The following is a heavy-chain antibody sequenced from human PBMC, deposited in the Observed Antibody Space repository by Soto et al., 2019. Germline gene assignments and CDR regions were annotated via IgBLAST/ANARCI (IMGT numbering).Heavy chain of an antibody. J-gene: IGHJ4*02. CDR3: EKGVSIVDY. CDR1: GFSFSTYA. V-gene: IGHV3-23*01. D-gene: IGHD3-16*01. CDR2: ITYTGATT. Sequence: EVQILESGGGLVQPGGSLRLSCAASGFSFSTYAMTWVRQAPGKGLEWVSSITYTGATTYYADSVRGRFTVSRDNSRNTVHLEMNSLRVEDAAVYYCEKGVSIVDYWGQGNLVTVSS.